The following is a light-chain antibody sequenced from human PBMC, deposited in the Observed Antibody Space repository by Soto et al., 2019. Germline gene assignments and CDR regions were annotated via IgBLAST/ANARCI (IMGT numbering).Light chain of an antibody. V-gene: IGLV2-14*03. Sequence: QSALTQPASVSGSPGQSITISCTGTSSDVGDYNYVSWYQQHPGKAPKLMIYDVSNRPSGVSNRFSGSKSGNTASLTISGLQAEDVADYYCSSYTSSSTLVFGGGTKLTVL. CDR1: SSDVGDYNY. J-gene: IGLJ2*01. CDR3: SSYTSSSTLV. CDR2: DVS.